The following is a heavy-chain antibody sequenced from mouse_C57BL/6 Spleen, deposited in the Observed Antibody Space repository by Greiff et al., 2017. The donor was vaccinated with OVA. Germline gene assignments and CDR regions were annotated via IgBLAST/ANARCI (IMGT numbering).Heavy chain of an antibody. D-gene: IGHD2-5*01. Sequence: VQLQQPGAELVKPGASVKLSCKASGYTFTSYWMQWVKQRPGQGLEWIGEIDPSDSYTNYIQKFKGKATLTVDTSSSTAYMQLSSLTSEDSAVYYCARRAYYSNWGFAYWGQGTLVTVSA. V-gene: IGHV1-50*01. CDR3: ARRAYYSNWGFAY. CDR1: GYTFTSYW. J-gene: IGHJ3*01. CDR2: IDPSDSYT.